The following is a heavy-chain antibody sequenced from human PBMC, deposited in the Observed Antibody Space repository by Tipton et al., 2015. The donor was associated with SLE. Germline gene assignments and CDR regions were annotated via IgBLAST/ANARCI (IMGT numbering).Heavy chain of an antibody. V-gene: IGHV4-34*01. CDR1: GGSFSGYY. D-gene: IGHD6-13*01. CDR2: INHSGST. J-gene: IGHJ4*02. CDR3: ARAPVLAAAGGGF. Sequence: TLSLTCAVYGGSFSGYYWSWIRQPPGKGLEWIGEINHSGSTNYNPSLKSRVTISVDTSKNHFSLRLTSVTAADTAVYYCARAPVLAAAGGGFWGQGTLVTVSS.